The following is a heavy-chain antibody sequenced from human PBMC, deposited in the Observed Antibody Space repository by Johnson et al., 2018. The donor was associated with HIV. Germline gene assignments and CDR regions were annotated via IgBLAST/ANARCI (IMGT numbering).Heavy chain of an antibody. J-gene: IGHJ3*02. D-gene: IGHD3-10*01. Sequence: QVQLVESGGGVVQPGRSLRLSCAASGFTFSNYGMHWVRQAPGKGLEWVAFIRYDGSNKYYADSVKGRFTISRDNAKNSLYLQMNSLRAEDTAMYYCATNFICFGEFHDAFDSWGQGTMVTVSS. CDR1: GFTFSNYG. CDR2: IRYDGSNK. CDR3: ATNFICFGEFHDAFDS. V-gene: IGHV3-33*03.